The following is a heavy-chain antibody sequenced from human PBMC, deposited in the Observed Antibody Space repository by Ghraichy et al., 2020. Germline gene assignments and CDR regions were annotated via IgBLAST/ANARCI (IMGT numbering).Heavy chain of an antibody. J-gene: IGHJ6*02. D-gene: IGHD2-8*01. CDR3: AREIYCTNGVCYSDTAMVMGSYGMDV. CDR2: IIPIFGTA. CDR1: GGTFSSYA. V-gene: IGHV1-69*13. Sequence: SVKVSCKASGGTFSSYAISWVRQAPGQGLEWMGGIIPIFGTANYAQKFQGRVTITADESTSTAYMELSSLRSEDTAVYYCAREIYCTNGVCYSDTAMVMGSYGMDVWGQGTTVTVSS.